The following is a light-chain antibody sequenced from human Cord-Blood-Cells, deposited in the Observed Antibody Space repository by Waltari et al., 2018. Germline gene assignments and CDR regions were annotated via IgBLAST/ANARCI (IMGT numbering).Light chain of an antibody. V-gene: IGKV1-6*01. CDR3: LQDYNYPYT. J-gene: IGKJ2*01. Sequence: AIQMTQSPSSLSASVGDRVTITCRASQGRRNDLGLYQQKPGKAPKLLIYAASSLQSGVPSRFSGSGSGTDFTLTISSLQPEDFATYYCLQDYNYPYTFGQGTKLEIK. CDR1: QGRRND. CDR2: AAS.